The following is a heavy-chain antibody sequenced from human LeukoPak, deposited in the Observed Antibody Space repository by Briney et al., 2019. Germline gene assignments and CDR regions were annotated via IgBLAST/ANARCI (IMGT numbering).Heavy chain of an antibody. J-gene: IGHJ3*02. Sequence: ASVKVSCKTSGYTFGSYGINWVRQAPGQGLEWMGWISAYTGKTKYGQKFQGRVTMIKDTSTSTVYMELRSLRSDDTAVYYCARRPSIVVVITGDDAFDIWGQGTMVTVSS. CDR1: GYTFGSYG. CDR2: ISAYTGKT. D-gene: IGHD3-22*01. CDR3: ARRPSIVVVITGDDAFDI. V-gene: IGHV1-18*01.